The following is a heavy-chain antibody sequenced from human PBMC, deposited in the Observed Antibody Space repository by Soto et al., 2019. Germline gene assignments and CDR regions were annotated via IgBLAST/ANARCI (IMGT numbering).Heavy chain of an antibody. Sequence: QVQLVESGGGLVKPGGSLRLSCAASGFSFGDYHMSWIRQAPGRGLEWISYISGTGRTIDYANSVKGRFTISRDNADKSLYLQMNSLGAEDTAIYYCARAPSAHDSFDLWGQGTLVTVSS. J-gene: IGHJ5*02. V-gene: IGHV3-11*01. D-gene: IGHD5-12*01. CDR3: ARAPSAHDSFDL. CDR1: GFSFGDYH. CDR2: ISGTGRTI.